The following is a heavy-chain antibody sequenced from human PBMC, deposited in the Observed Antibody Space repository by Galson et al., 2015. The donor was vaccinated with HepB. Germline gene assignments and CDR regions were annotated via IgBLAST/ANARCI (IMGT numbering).Heavy chain of an antibody. D-gene: IGHD4-17*01. Sequence: SLRLSCAASGFSFSNYAMHWVRQAPGTGLEWVAVISKDGGNKYYGDSVKGRFTISRDNSKNTLFLQMNSLRAEDTAVYHCAKDSFGMTTVTMDYFDYWGQGILLTVSS. J-gene: IGHJ4*02. CDR1: GFSFSNYA. CDR2: ISKDGGNK. CDR3: AKDSFGMTTVTMDYFDY. V-gene: IGHV3-30*18.